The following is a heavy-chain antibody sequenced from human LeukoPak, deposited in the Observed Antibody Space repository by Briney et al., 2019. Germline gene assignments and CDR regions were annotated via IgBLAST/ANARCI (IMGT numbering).Heavy chain of an antibody. V-gene: IGHV1-18*01. CDR1: GYTFTSYG. Sequence: ASVKVSCKASGYTFTSYGISWVRQAPGQGLEWMGWISAYNGNTNYAQKFQGRVTMTRDTSISTAYMELSRLRSDDTAVYYCARDYCSSTSCLFDYWGQGTLVSVSS. D-gene: IGHD2-2*01. J-gene: IGHJ4*02. CDR3: ARDYCSSTSCLFDY. CDR2: ISAYNGNT.